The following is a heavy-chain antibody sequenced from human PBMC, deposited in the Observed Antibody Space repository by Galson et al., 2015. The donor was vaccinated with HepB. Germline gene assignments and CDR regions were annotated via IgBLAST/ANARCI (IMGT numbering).Heavy chain of an antibody. CDR2: IGYSSSTI. CDR1: GFTFSRYS. Sequence: SLRLSCAASGFTFSRYSINWVRQAPGKGLEWVSYIGYSSSTIYYADSVKGRFTISRDNAKDSVYLEMNSLRAEDTAVYYCARDRGGSGSYLSYYNGMDVWGQGTTVTVSS. J-gene: IGHJ6*02. CDR3: ARDRGGSGSYLSYYNGMDV. D-gene: IGHD3-10*01. V-gene: IGHV3-48*04.